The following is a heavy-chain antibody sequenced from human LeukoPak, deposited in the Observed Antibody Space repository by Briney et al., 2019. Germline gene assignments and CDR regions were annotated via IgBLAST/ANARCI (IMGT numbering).Heavy chain of an antibody. J-gene: IGHJ2*01. CDR3: ARGLWIRSWYFDL. D-gene: IGHD5-18*01. CDR1: GFPFDRNA. Sequence: PGGSLRLSCAASGFPFDRNAMTWIRQPPGKGLEWIGEINHSGSTNYNPSLKSRVTISVDTSKNQFSLKLSSVTAADTAVYYCARGLWIRSWYFDLWGRGTLVTVSS. V-gene: IGHV4-34*01. CDR2: INHSGST.